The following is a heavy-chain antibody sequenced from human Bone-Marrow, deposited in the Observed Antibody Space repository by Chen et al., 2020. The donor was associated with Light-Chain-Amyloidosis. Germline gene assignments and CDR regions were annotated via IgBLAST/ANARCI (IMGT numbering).Heavy chain of an antibody. CDR1: GYTFPNYW. D-gene: IGHD5-12*01. V-gene: IGHV5-51*01. CDR2: IYPDDSDA. J-gene: IGHJ4*02. CDR3: ARRRDGYNFDY. Sequence: GYTFPNYWIGWVRQMPGKGLEWMGVIYPDDSDARYSPSFEGQVTISADKSITTAYLQWRSPKASDTAMYYCARRRDGYNFDYWGQGTLVTVSS.